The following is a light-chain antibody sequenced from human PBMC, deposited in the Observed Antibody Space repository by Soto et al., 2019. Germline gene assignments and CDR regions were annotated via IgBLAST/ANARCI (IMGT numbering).Light chain of an antibody. Sequence: EIVFTQSPGTLSLSLGERATLSCRAGQRVTSSSLSWYQQKPGQAPRLLIYGASTRVTGIPDRFSGSGSGAEFTFTISRLEPEDFALYYCHQYGGPPRTFGQGTKVDIK. J-gene: IGKJ1*01. CDR1: QRVTSSS. CDR3: HQYGGPPRT. CDR2: GAS. V-gene: IGKV3-20*01.